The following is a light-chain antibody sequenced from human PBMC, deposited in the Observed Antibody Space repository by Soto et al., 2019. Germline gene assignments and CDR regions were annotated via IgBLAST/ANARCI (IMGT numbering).Light chain of an antibody. CDR1: QGIRND. CDR2: AAS. Sequence: AIQMTQSPSSLSASVGDRVTITCRASQGIRNDLDWYQQKPGKAPKLLIYAASSSQSGVPTRFSGSGSGTDFILTISSLQPEDSATYYCLQDYNLPWTFGQGTKVEIK. CDR3: LQDYNLPWT. V-gene: IGKV1-6*01. J-gene: IGKJ1*01.